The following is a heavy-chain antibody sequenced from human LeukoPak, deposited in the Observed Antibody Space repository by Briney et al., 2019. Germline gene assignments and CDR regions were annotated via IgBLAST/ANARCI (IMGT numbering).Heavy chain of an antibody. CDR2: IIPIFGTA. J-gene: IGHJ6*03. CDR3: ARRRRWLAKTVYYYYYMDV. V-gene: IGHV1-69*01. CDR1: GGTFSNYA. D-gene: IGHD5-24*01. Sequence: AAVKVSCKASGGTFSNYAISWVRQAPGQGLEWMGGIIPIFGTANYARKFQGRVTITADESTSTAYMELSSLRSEDTAVYYCARRRRWLAKTVYYYYYMDVWGKGTTVTISS.